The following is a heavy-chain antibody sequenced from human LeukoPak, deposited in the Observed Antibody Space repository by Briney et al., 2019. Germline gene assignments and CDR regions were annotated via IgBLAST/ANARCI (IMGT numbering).Heavy chain of an antibody. CDR3: ARISDYDGNSIDY. Sequence: ASVKVSCKASGYTFTGYYMHWVRQAPGQGLEWMGWINPNSGGTNYAQKFQGRVTMTRDTSISTAYMELSRLRSDDTAVYYCARISDYDGNSIDYWGQGTLVTVSS. V-gene: IGHV1-2*02. J-gene: IGHJ4*02. CDR1: GYTFTGYY. D-gene: IGHD5-12*01. CDR2: INPNSGGT.